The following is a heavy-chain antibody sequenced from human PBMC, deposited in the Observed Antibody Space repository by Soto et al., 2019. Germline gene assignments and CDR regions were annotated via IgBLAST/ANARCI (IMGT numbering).Heavy chain of an antibody. CDR3: AKDHHYYDSSGYYYAGYFDY. CDR1: GFTFSSYG. J-gene: IGHJ4*02. V-gene: IGHV3-30*18. Sequence: QVQLVESGGGVVQPGRSLRLSCAASGFTFSSYGMHWVRQAPGKGLEWVAFISYDGSNKYYADSVKGRFTISRDNSKNTLYLQMNSLRAEDTAVYYCAKDHHYYDSSGYYYAGYFDYWGQGTLVTVSS. CDR2: ISYDGSNK. D-gene: IGHD3-22*01.